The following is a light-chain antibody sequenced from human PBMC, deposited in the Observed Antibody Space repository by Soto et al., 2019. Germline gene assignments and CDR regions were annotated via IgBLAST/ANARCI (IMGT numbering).Light chain of an antibody. V-gene: IGKV3-15*01. Sequence: EIVMTQSPATLSMYPGDRVTLSCRASQSVSTNVAWYRQKPGQAPRLHIYRASTRATDIPARFSGSGSGTDFTSAISGLQSEDFADYYCQQYNKWPPTFTFGQGIKLEIK. CDR1: QSVSTN. J-gene: IGKJ2*01. CDR3: QQYNKWPPTFT. CDR2: RAS.